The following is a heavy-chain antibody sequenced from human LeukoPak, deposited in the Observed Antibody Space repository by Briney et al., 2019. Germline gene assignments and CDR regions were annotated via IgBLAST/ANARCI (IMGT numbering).Heavy chain of an antibody. Sequence: PSETLSLTCTVSGGSISSYYWSWIRQPPGKGLEWIGYIYYSGSTNYSPSLKSRVTISVDTSKNQFSLKLSSVTAADTAVYYCARLSGWAFDYWGQGTLVTVSS. D-gene: IGHD6-19*01. J-gene: IGHJ4*02. CDR2: IYYSGST. CDR3: ARLSGWAFDY. V-gene: IGHV4-59*01. CDR1: GGSISSYY.